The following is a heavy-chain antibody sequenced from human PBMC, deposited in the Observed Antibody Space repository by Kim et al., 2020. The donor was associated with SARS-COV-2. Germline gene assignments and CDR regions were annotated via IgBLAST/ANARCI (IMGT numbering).Heavy chain of an antibody. J-gene: IGHJ6*02. V-gene: IGHV4-31*03. CDR2: IYYSGSS. CDR3: ARDLLKNLFPLGYYYYYGMDV. CDR1: GGSISSGGYY. Sequence: SETLSLTCTVSGGSISSGGYYWSWIRQHPGKGLEWIGYIYYSGSSYYNPSLKRRVTISVDTSKNQFALKLSSVTAANTAVYFCARDLLKNLFPLGYYYYYGMDVWGRGTTVTVSS.